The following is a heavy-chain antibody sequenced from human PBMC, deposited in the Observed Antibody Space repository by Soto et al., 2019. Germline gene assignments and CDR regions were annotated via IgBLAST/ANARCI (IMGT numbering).Heavy chain of an antibody. V-gene: IGHV3-23*01. CDR1: GFTFSSYA. D-gene: IGHD1-26*01. Sequence: EVQLLESGGGLVQPGGSLRLSCAASGFTFSSYAMSWVRQAPGKGLEWVSAISGSGGSTYYADSVKGRFSTYYADSVKGRFTIPRDNSKNTLYLQMNSLRAEDTAVYYCAKDRKGAGGYFDYWGQGTLVTVSS. CDR3: AKDRKGAGGYFDY. CDR2: ISGSGGST. J-gene: IGHJ4*02.